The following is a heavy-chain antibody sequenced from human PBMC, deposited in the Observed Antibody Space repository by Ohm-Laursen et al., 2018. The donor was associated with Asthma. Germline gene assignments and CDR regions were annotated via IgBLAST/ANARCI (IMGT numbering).Heavy chain of an antibody. CDR2: ISSSSSTI. CDR3: ARDRGGDRSFDY. V-gene: IGHV3-48*02. J-gene: IGHJ4*02. CDR1: GFTFSSYI. D-gene: IGHD2-21*02. Sequence: SLRLSCAASGFTFSSYIMNWVRQAPGKGLEWVSYISSSSSTIYYADSVKGRFAIPRDNAKNSLYLQMSSLRDEDTAVYYCARDRGGDRSFDYWGQGTLVTVSS.